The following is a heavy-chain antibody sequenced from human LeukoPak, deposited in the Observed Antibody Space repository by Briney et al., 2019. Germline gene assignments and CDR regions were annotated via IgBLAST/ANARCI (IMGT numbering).Heavy chain of an antibody. CDR2: ISYDGSNK. CDR3: AREPATGGSDY. J-gene: IGHJ4*02. V-gene: IGHV3-30-3*01. Sequence: PGGSLRLSCAASGFTFSSYAMHWVRQAPGKGLEWVAVISYDGSNKYYADSVKGRFTISRDNSKNTLYLQMNSLRAEDTAVYYCAREPATGGSDYWGQGTLVTVSS. D-gene: IGHD2-8*02. CDR1: GFTFSSYA.